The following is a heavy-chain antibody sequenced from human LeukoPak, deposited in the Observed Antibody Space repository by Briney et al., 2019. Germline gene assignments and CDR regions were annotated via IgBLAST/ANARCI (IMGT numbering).Heavy chain of an antibody. CDR2: IKQDGSEK. Sequence: LTGGSLRLSCAASGFTFSSYWMSWVRQAPGKGLEWVANIKQDGSEKYYVDSVKGRFTISRDNAKNSLYLQMNSLRAEDTAVYYCAREGVVVPAAYLRPFDPWGQGTLVAVSS. D-gene: IGHD2-2*01. CDR3: AREGVVVPAAYLRPFDP. J-gene: IGHJ5*02. CDR1: GFTFSSYW. V-gene: IGHV3-7*01.